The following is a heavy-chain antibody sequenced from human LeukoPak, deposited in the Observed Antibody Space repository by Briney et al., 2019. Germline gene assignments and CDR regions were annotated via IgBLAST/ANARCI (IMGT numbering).Heavy chain of an antibody. V-gene: IGHV4-39*07. CDR2: IYYSGIT. CDR3: ARDPKSAVAADWFDP. D-gene: IGHD6-19*01. Sequence: PSETLSLTCTVSGVSISSISYYWGWLRQPPGKGLEWIASIYYSGITYYNPSLKSRVTISLDTSNNQFSLKLSSVTAADTAVYYCARDPKSAVAADWFDPWGQGTLVTVSS. J-gene: IGHJ5*01. CDR1: GVSISSISYY.